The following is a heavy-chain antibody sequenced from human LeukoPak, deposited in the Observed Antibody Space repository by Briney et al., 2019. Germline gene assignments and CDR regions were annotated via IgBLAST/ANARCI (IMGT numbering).Heavy chain of an antibody. Sequence: GGSLRLSCAASGFTFSSYPVHWVRQAPGRGLDCVAVMSNDGSNKYYADSMKGRFTISRDNSKNTLYLQMNSLRAEDTAVYYCASPSRGGWSHPQDYWGQGTLVTVSS. CDR2: MSNDGSNK. D-gene: IGHD6-19*01. CDR1: GFTFSSYP. J-gene: IGHJ4*02. V-gene: IGHV3-30*01. CDR3: ASPSRGGWSHPQDY.